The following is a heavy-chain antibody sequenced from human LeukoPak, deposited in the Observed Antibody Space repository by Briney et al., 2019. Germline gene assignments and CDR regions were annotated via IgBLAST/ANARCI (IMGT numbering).Heavy chain of an antibody. V-gene: IGHV3-15*01. CDR2: IKGKTDGGTT. CDR3: TTVRADYDSSGYEEYFQR. J-gene: IGHJ1*01. D-gene: IGHD3-22*01. Sequence: GGSLRLSCAASGFTFSNAWMSWVRQAPGKGLEWVGRIKGKTDGGTTDYAAPVKGRFTISRDDSKNTLYLQMNSLKTEDTAVYYCTTVRADYDSSGYEEYFQRWGQGTLVTVSS. CDR1: GFTFSNAW.